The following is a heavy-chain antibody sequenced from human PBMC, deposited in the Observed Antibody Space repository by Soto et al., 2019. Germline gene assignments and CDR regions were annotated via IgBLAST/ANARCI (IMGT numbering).Heavy chain of an antibody. D-gene: IGHD3-22*01. J-gene: IGHJ4*02. Sequence: GGSLRLSCAASGFTFTSYVMSWVRQAPGKGLEWVAGISGGGSTAFYADSVKGRFTISGGNAKNTVVLQMDSLRAEDTAIYYCAKDSNKYSSSLRGRYFDYWGQGTLVTVSS. V-gene: IGHV3-23*01. CDR3: AKDSNKYSSSLRGRYFDY. CDR2: ISGGGSTA. CDR1: GFTFTSYV.